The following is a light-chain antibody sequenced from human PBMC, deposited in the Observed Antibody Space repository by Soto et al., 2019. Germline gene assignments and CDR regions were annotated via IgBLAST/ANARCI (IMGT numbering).Light chain of an antibody. CDR2: EGS. CDR3: CSYAGSSTYV. J-gene: IGLJ1*01. V-gene: IGLV2-23*01. CDR1: SSDVGSYNL. Sequence: SVLAQPASVSGSPGQSITLSRTGTSSDVGSYNLVSWYQQHPGKAPKLMIYEGSKRPSGVSNRFSGSKSGNTASLTISGLQAEYEADYYCCSYAGSSTYVFGTGTKVTV.